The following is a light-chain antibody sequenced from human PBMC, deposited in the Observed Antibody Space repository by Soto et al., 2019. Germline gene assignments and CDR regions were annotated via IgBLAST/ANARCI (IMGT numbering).Light chain of an antibody. J-gene: IGKJ1*01. CDR3: HQHGGSPET. CDR2: GAS. Sequence: EIVLTQSPGTLSLSPGERATLSCRASRSVNNNYLAWYQQKPGQAPRLLIFGASSRATGIPDRFIGSVSGTEFILTISRLEPDDFAIYHCHQHGGSPETFGQGTKVEIK. V-gene: IGKV3-20*01. CDR1: RSVNNNY.